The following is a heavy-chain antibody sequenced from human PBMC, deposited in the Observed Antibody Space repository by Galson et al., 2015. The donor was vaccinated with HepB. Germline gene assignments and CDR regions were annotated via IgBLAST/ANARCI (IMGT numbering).Heavy chain of an antibody. J-gene: IGHJ6*02. CDR1: GFTVSSNY. CDR2: IYSGGST. D-gene: IGHD3-10*01. Sequence: SLRLSCAASGFTVSSNYMSWVRQAPGKGLEWVSVIYSGGSTYYADSVKGRFTISRDNSKNTLYLQMNSLRAEDTAVYYCARGITMVRGVINSPPGMVGMDVWGQGTTVTVSS. V-gene: IGHV3-66*01. CDR3: ARGITMVRGVINSPPGMVGMDV.